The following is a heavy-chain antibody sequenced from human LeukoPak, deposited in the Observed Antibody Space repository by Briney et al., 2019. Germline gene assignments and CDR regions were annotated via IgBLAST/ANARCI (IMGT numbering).Heavy chain of an antibody. J-gene: IGHJ4*02. Sequence: GGSLRLSCAASGFTFNSYWMSGVRQAPGKGLEWVANIKQDGSEKYYVDSVKGRFTISRDNAKNSLYLQMNSLRAEDTAVYYCATRFYSSGWYFDYWGQGTLVTVSS. V-gene: IGHV3-7*01. CDR1: GFTFNSYW. D-gene: IGHD6-19*01. CDR3: ATRFYSSGWYFDY. CDR2: IKQDGSEK.